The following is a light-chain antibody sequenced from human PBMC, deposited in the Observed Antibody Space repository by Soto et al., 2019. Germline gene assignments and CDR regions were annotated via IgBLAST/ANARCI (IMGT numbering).Light chain of an antibody. J-gene: IGKJ3*01. CDR1: QSISSY. V-gene: IGKV1-39*01. CDR3: QQSYSTPVFT. Sequence: DIQMTQSPYSLSASVGDRVTITCRARQSISSYLNWYQQKPGKAPKLLIYAASSLQSGVPSRFSGSGSGTDFTLTISSLQPEDFATYYCQQSYSTPVFTFGHGTQGDIK. CDR2: AAS.